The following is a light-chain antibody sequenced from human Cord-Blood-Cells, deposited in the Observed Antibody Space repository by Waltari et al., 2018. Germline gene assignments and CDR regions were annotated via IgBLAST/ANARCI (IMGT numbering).Light chain of an antibody. CDR2: LGS. V-gene: IGKV2-28*01. J-gene: IGKJ2*01. CDR1: QSLLHSKGYNY. CDR3: MQALQTPYT. Sequence: LPVTPGEPASISCRSSQSLLHSKGYNYLDWYLQKPGQSPQLLIYLGSNRASGVPDRFSGSGSGTDFTLKISRVEAEDVGVYYCMQALQTPYTFGQGTKLE.